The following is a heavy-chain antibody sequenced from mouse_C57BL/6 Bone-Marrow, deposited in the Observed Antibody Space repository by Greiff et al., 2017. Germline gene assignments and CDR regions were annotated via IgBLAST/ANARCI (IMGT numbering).Heavy chain of an antibody. CDR1: GYTFTSYW. J-gene: IGHJ1*03. CDR3: ARDDGYFYWYFDV. Sequence: VQLQQSGAELVKPGASVKLSCKASGYTFTSYWMQWVKQRPGQGLEWIGEIDPSDSYTNYNQKFKGKATLTVDTSSSTASMQLSSLTSEDSAVYYCARDDGYFYWYFDVWGTGTTVTVSS. CDR2: IDPSDSYT. D-gene: IGHD2-3*01. V-gene: IGHV1-50*01.